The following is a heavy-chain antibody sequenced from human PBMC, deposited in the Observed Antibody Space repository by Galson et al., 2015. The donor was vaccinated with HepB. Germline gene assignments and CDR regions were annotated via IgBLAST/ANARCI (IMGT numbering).Heavy chain of an antibody. V-gene: IGHV3-74*01. CDR2: LHSGGAGM. D-gene: IGHD3-10*01. J-gene: IGHJ4*02. CDR1: GFTFSSYC. Sequence: SLRLSCAASGFTFSSYCMHWVRQAPGKGLVWVARLHSGGAGMTYGDSVKGRFAISRDNAKATLYLQMNSLRAEDTALYFCARGGKYYSLDHWGQGTLVTVSS. CDR3: ARGGKYYSLDH.